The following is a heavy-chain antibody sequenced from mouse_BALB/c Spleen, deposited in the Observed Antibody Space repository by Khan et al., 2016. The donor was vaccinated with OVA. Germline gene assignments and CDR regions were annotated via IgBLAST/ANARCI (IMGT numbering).Heavy chain of an antibody. CDR1: GYTFTNYW. J-gene: IGHJ3*01. CDR3: ARGYVGNYEFAY. V-gene: IGHV1S132*01. Sequence: QVQLQQSEAELVKPGASVKLSCKTSGYTFTNYWIQWIKQRPGQGLEWIGEIFPGTGTTYYNENFKGQATLPIDTSSPPAYMQLSSLPSEDSAVYFCARGYVGNYEFAYWGQGTLVTVAA. D-gene: IGHD2-1*01. CDR2: IFPGTGTT.